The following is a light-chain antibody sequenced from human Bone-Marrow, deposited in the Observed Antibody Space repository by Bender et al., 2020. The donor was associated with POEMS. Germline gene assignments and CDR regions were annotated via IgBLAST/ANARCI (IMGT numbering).Light chain of an antibody. CDR3: CSYTGSVTVM. J-gene: IGLJ3*02. CDR2: EVT. Sequence: QSALTQPPSVSGSPGQSITISCTGTSSDVGSYHLVSWYQQHPGNAPKLLISEVTKRPSGVSNRFSGSKSGNTASLTISGLQAEDEAHYYCCSYTGSVTVMFGGGTKLTVL. CDR1: SSDVGSYHL. V-gene: IGLV2-23*02.